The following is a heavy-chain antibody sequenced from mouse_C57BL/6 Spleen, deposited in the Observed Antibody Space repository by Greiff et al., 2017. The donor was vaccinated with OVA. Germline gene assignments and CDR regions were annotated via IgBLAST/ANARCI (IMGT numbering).Heavy chain of an antibody. Sequence: VKLQQSGAELVRPGASVTLSCKASGYTFTDYEMHWVKQTPVHGLEWIGAIDPETGGTAYNQKFKGKAILTADKSSSTAYMELRSLTSEDSAVYYCTRDQLAWFAYWGQGTLVTVSA. V-gene: IGHV1-15*01. CDR1: GYTFTDYE. D-gene: IGHD4-1*02. J-gene: IGHJ3*01. CDR3: TRDQLAWFAY. CDR2: IDPETGGT.